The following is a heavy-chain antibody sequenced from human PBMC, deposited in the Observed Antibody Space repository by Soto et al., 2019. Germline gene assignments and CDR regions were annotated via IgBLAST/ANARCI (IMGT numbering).Heavy chain of an antibody. Sequence: GGSLRLSCAASGFTFDDYGMSWVRQAPGKGLEWVSGINWNGGSTGYADSVKGRFTISRDNAKNSLYLQMNSLRAEDTALYYCARASESYYVYYYGMDVWGQGTTVTVSS. D-gene: IGHD1-26*01. J-gene: IGHJ6*02. V-gene: IGHV3-20*04. CDR2: INWNGGST. CDR1: GFTFDDYG. CDR3: ARASESYYVYYYGMDV.